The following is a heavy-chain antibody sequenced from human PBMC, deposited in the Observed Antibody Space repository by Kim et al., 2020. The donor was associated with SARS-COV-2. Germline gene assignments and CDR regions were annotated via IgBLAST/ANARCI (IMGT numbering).Heavy chain of an antibody. Sequence: GGSLRLSCAASGFTFSSYAMSWVRQAPGKGLEWVSAISGSGGSTYYADSVKGRFTADSVKGRFTISRDNSKNTLYLQMNSLRAEDTAVYYCAKDRGLYQLLYSYYGMDVWGQGTTVTVSS. CDR2: ISGSGGST. CDR3: AKDRGLYQLLYSYYGMDV. J-gene: IGHJ6*02. V-gene: IGHV3-23*01. D-gene: IGHD2-2*01. CDR1: GFTFSSYA.